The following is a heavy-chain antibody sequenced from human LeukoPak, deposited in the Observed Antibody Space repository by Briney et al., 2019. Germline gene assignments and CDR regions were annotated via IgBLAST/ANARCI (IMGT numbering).Heavy chain of an antibody. CDR1: GFTFSDYY. V-gene: IGHV3-30-3*01. Sequence: PGGSLRLSCAASGFTFSDYYMSWIRQAPGKGLEWVAVMSSDGNKKFYAEYVKGRFTISRDNSENTLYLEMNSLRGEDTAVYYCARGDYDLSGSYHYGMDVWGQGTTVTVSS. J-gene: IGHJ6*02. D-gene: IGHD3-10*01. CDR3: ARGDYDLSGSYHYGMDV. CDR2: MSSDGNKK.